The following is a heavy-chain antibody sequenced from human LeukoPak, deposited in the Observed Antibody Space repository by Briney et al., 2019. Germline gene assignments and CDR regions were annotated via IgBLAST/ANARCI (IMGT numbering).Heavy chain of an antibody. Sequence: EASVKVSCKASGGTFSSYAISWVRQAPGQGLEWMGGIIPIFGTANYAQKFKGRVTITADESTSTAYMELSSLRSEDTAVYYCARLDCIGGNCRVFDYWGQGTLVTVSS. CDR1: GGTFSSYA. J-gene: IGHJ4*02. CDR2: IIPIFGTA. CDR3: ARLDCIGGNCRVFDY. V-gene: IGHV1-69*13. D-gene: IGHD2-15*01.